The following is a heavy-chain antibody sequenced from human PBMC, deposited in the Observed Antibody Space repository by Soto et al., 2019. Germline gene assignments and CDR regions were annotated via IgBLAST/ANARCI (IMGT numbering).Heavy chain of an antibody. CDR1: GFTFSSYW. Sequence: PGGSLRLSCAASGFTFSSYWMHWVRRVPGKGLVWVSHINSDGDITDYADSVKGRFTISRDNTKNALYLQMNSLRAEDTAVYYCASLSAPSDYWGQGTRVTVSS. V-gene: IGHV3-74*01. J-gene: IGHJ4*02. CDR2: INSDGDIT. CDR3: ASLSAPSDY. D-gene: IGHD3-3*01.